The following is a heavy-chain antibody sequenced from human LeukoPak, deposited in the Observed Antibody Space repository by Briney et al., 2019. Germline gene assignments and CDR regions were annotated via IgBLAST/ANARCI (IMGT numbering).Heavy chain of an antibody. Sequence: SVKVSCKASGYTFTSHDISWVRQAPGQGLEWMGGIIPILGTANYAQKFQGRVTITADESTSTAYMELSSLRSEDTAVYYCARALHTSWSYYYYYGMDVWGQGTTVTVSS. D-gene: IGHD2-2*01. J-gene: IGHJ6*02. CDR3: ARALHTSWSYYYYYGMDV. CDR2: IIPILGTA. V-gene: IGHV1-69*13. CDR1: GYTFTSHD.